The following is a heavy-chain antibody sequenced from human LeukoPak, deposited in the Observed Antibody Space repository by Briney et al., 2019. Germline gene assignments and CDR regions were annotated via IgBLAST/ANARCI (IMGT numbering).Heavy chain of an antibody. V-gene: IGHV3-23*01. Sequence: PGGSLRLSCAASGFTFSSYGMSWVRQAPGKGLEWVSAISGGGGSTHYADSVKGRFTISRDNSKNTLYLQMNSLRAEDTAVYYCARDLDGSGSYYWGSEHYYYMDVWGKGTTVTISS. J-gene: IGHJ6*03. CDR1: GFTFSSYG. CDR2: ISGGGGST. CDR3: ARDLDGSGSYYWGSEHYYYMDV. D-gene: IGHD3-10*01.